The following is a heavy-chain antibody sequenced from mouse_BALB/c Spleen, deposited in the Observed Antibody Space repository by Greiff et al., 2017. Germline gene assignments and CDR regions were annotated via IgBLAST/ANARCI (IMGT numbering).Heavy chain of an antibody. CDR1: GYAFTNYL. Sequence: QVQLQQSGAELVRPGTSVKVSCKASGYAFTNYLIEWVKQRPGQGLEWIGVINPGSGGTNYNEKFKGKATLTADKSSSTAYMQLSSLTSDDSAVYFCARWGNYKGFAYWGQGTLVTVSA. V-gene: IGHV1-54*01. J-gene: IGHJ3*01. CDR2: INPGSGGT. CDR3: ARWGNYKGFAY. D-gene: IGHD2-1*01.